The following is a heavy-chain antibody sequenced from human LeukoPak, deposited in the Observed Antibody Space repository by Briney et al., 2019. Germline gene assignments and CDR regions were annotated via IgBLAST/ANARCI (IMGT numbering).Heavy chain of an antibody. V-gene: IGHV3-64*01. J-gene: IGHJ4*02. CDR2: ISPDGVST. D-gene: IGHD3-22*01. CDR3: ARELGSSGVFGFFDY. Sequence: GGSLRLSCAASGFTFSNYVMHWVRQAPGKGLEYVSAISPDGVSTYYASSVKGRFTISRDNSKNILYLQMGNLRTEDQAVYYCARELGSSGVFGFFDYWGQGALVTVSS. CDR1: GFTFSNYV.